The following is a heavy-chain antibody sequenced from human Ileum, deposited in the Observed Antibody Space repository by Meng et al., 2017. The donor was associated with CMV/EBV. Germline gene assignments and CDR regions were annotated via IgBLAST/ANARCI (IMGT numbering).Heavy chain of an antibody. J-gene: IGHJ5*02. D-gene: IGHD1-7*01. CDR2: IWYDGSNK. Sequence: GGSLRLSCAASGFTFSSYGMHWVRQAPGKGLEWVAVIWYDGSNKYYADSVKGRFTISRDNSKNTLYLQMNSLRAEDTAVYYCAKDARSITGTTWNWFDPWGQGTLVTVSS. CDR1: GFTFSSYG. V-gene: IGHV3-33*06. CDR3: AKDARSITGTTWNWFDP.